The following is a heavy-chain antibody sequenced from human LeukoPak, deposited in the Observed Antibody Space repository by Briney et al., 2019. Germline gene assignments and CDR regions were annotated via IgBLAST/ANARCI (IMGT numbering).Heavy chain of an antibody. J-gene: IGHJ5*02. Sequence: GGSLRLSCAASGFTFRSYAMSWVRQAPGKGLEWVSAISGSGGSTYYADSVKGRFTISRDNSKNTLDLQMNSLRAADTAVYYCARDGLRGNNWFDPWGQGTLVTVSS. CDR2: ISGSGGST. D-gene: IGHD5-24*01. CDR1: GFTFRSYA. CDR3: ARDGLRGNNWFDP. V-gene: IGHV3-23*01.